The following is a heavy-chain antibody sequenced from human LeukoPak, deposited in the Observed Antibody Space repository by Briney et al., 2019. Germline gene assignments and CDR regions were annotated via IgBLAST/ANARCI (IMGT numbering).Heavy chain of an antibody. V-gene: IGHV4-31*03. CDR3: ARVFRGSSKKYFDY. D-gene: IGHD6-6*01. CDR1: GGSISSGGYY. J-gene: IGHJ4*02. CDR2: IYYIGST. Sequence: SQTLSLTCTVSGGSISSGGYYWSWIRQHPGKGLEWIGYIYYIGSTYYNPSLKSRVTISLDTSKNQFSLKLSSVTAADTAVYYCARVFRGSSKKYFDYWGQGTLVPVSS.